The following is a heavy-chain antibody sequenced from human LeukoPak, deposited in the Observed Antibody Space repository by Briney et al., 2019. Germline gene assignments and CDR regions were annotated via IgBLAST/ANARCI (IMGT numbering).Heavy chain of an antibody. CDR1: GFTFSSYA. CDR2: ISGSGGST. CDR3: AKDPAASDYYDFWSGSPRPYMKTDY. D-gene: IGHD3-3*01. J-gene: IGHJ4*02. Sequence: PGGSLRLSCAASGFTFSSYAMSWVRQAPGKGLEWVSAISGSGGSTYYADSVKGRFTISRDNSKNTLYLQMNSLRAEGTAVYYCAKDPAASDYYDFWSGSPRPYMKTDYWGQGTLVTVSS. V-gene: IGHV3-23*01.